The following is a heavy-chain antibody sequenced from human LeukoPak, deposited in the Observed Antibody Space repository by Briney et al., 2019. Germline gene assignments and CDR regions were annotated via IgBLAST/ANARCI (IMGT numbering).Heavy chain of an antibody. V-gene: IGHV3-21*01. CDR1: GFTFSSYE. Sequence: GGSLRLSCAASGFTFSSYEMNWVRQAPGKGLEWVASISRNSTYIHYADSVEGRFTISRDNARNSLFLQMNSLRAEDTAIYYCASDEGNYFDYWGQGTLVTVSS. J-gene: IGHJ4*02. CDR2: ISRNSTYI. CDR3: ASDEGNYFDY.